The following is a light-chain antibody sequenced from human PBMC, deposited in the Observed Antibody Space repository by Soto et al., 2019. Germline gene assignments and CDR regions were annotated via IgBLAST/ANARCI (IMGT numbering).Light chain of an antibody. CDR1: SGHSSYA. Sequence: QSVLTQSPSASASLGASVKLTCTLSSGHSSYAIAWHQQQPEKGPRYLMKLNSDGSHSKGDGIPDRFSGSSSGAERYLTISSLQSEYEADYYCQTWGTGTWVFGGGTKVTVL. CDR3: QTWGTGTWV. V-gene: IGLV4-69*01. J-gene: IGLJ3*02. CDR2: LNSDGSH.